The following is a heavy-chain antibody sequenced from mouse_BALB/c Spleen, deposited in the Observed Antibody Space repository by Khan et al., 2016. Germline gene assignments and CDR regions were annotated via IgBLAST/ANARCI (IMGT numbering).Heavy chain of an antibody. J-gene: IGHJ3*01. D-gene: IGHD1-2*01. Sequence: QIELVQSGPGLMKPGETVKLSCKASGYTFTNYEMNWVKQAPGKGLKWMGCINNYTGEPTYADDFKGRFAISLETSASTPYLQINNLNTEDTATXMCYRGSIPTCKFDDWGQGTLVTVSA. V-gene: IGHV9-3-1*01. CDR1: GYTFTNYE. CDR2: INNYTGEP. CDR3: YRGSIPTCKFDD.